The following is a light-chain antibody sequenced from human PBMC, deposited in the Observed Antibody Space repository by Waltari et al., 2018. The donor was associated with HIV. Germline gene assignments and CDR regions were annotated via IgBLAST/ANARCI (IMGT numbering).Light chain of an antibody. V-gene: IGKV4-1*01. CDR1: QSVLYSSNNKDY. Sequence: DIVMTQSPDSLAVSLGERATINCKSSQSVLYSSNNKDYLAWYQQQPPQPPKLLFYGATTRESGVPDRCGGSGSATNFTLTINSLQDEDVAVYYCQQYYSTPVTFGGGTKVEIK. J-gene: IGKJ4*01. CDR2: GAT. CDR3: QQYYSTPVT.